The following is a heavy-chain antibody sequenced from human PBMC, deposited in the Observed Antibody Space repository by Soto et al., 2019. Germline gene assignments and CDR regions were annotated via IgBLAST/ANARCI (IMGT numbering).Heavy chain of an antibody. CDR1: GYTFTSYD. CDR2: MNPNSGNT. V-gene: IGHV1-8*01. CDR3: ARGFQRRFLEWLFDYGMDV. J-gene: IGHJ6*02. D-gene: IGHD3-3*01. Sequence: ASVKVSCKASGYTFTSYDINWVRQATGQGLEWMGWMNPNSGNTGYAQKFQGRVTMTRNTSISTAYMELSSLRSEDTAVYYCARGFQRRFLEWLFDYGMDVWGQGTTVTVSS.